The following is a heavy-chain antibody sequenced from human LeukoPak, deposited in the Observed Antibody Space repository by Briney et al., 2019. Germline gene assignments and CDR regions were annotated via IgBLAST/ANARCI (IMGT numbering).Heavy chain of an antibody. CDR2: IYYSGST. V-gene: IGHV4-39*07. J-gene: IGHJ6*03. CDR3: ARVVIGSYPYYSYYMDV. D-gene: IGHD1-26*01. Sequence: PSETLSLTCTVSSGSISSSSYYWGWIRQPPGKGLEWIGSIYYSGSTYYNPSLKSRVTISIDTSKNQFSLKLSSVTAADTAVYSCARVVIGSYPYYSYYMDVWGKGTTVTVSS. CDR1: SGSISSSSYY.